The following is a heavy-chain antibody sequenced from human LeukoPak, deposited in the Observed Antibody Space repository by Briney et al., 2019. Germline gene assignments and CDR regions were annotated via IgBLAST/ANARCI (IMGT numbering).Heavy chain of an antibody. CDR1: GFTFSSYA. CDR3: ARDET. V-gene: IGHV3-30*04. J-gene: IGHJ4*02. Sequence: GRSLRLSCAASGFTFSSYAMHWVRQAPGKGLEWVAVISYDGSNKYYADSVKGRFTISRDNSKNTLYLQMNSLRAEDTAVYYCARDETRGQGTLVTVSS. CDR2: ISYDGSNK.